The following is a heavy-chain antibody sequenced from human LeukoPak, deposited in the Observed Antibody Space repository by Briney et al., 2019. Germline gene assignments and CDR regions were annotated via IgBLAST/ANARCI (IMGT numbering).Heavy chain of an antibody. CDR3: ARLQSGGGIDI. CDR1: GYRFTSYW. J-gene: IGHJ3*02. V-gene: IGHV5-51*01. D-gene: IGHD2-15*01. Sequence: GESLKISCTGSGYRFTSYWIGWVRPMPGKGLEWVGIIFLGDSDNRYSPSFQGQVTISGDKSNSTAYLQWSSLKASDTAMYYCARLQSGGGIDIWGQGTMVTVSS. CDR2: IFLGDSDN.